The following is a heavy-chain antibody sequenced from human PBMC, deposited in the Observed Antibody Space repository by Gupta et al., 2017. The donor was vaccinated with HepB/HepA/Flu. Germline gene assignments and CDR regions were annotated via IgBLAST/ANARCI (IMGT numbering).Heavy chain of an antibody. Sequence: QVQLVQSGAEVKKPGASVKVSCKASGSTFTGYYMHWVRQAPGQGLEWMGWINPNSGGTNYSQKFQGWVTMTRDTSISTAYMELSRLRSDDTAVYYCARGGRITMVRGCTDWFDPWGQGTLVTGAS. CDR3: ARGGRITMVRGCTDWFDP. CDR1: GSTFTGYY. CDR2: INPNSGGT. V-gene: IGHV1-2*04. D-gene: IGHD3-10*01. J-gene: IGHJ5*02.